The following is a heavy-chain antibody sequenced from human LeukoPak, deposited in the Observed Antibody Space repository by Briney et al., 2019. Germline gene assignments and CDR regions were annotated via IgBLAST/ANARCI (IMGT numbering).Heavy chain of an antibody. CDR1: GFTFSSYS. Sequence: PGGSLRLSCAASGFTFSSYSMNWVRQAPEKGLEWVSSISSSSSYIYYADSVKGRFTISRDNAKNSLYLQMNSLRAEDTAVYYCARSAVGWYYDSSGYYYFDYWGQGTLVTVSS. D-gene: IGHD3-22*01. J-gene: IGHJ4*02. CDR2: ISSSSSYI. CDR3: ARSAVGWYYDSSGYYYFDY. V-gene: IGHV3-21*01.